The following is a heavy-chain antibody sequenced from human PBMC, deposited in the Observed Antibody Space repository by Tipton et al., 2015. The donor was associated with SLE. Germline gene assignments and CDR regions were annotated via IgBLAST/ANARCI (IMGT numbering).Heavy chain of an antibody. V-gene: IGHV4-4*02. CDR2: IYYSGGT. D-gene: IGHD6-13*01. CDR3: ARGYSSRWGLYYYYYMDV. J-gene: IGHJ6*03. Sequence: TLSLTCAVSGGSISSSNWWSWVRQPPGKGLEWIGYIYYSGGTNYNPSLKSRVTISIGTSKNHFSLKLTSVTAADTAVYYCARGYSSRWGLYYYYYMDVWGKGTTVTVSS. CDR1: GGSISSSNW.